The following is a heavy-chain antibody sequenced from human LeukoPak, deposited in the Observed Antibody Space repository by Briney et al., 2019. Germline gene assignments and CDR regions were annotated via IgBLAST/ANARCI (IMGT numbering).Heavy chain of an antibody. J-gene: IGHJ4*02. Sequence: SETLSLTCTVSGGSISSSSYYWGWIRQPPGKGLEWIVNIYYSGSTYYNPSLKSRVTISIDTSKNQFSLRLTSVTAADTAIYYCARALLDSASGFYFDSWGQGTLVTVSS. D-gene: IGHD3-10*01. CDR1: GGSISSSSYY. CDR3: ARALLDSASGFYFDS. V-gene: IGHV4-39*01. CDR2: IYYSGST.